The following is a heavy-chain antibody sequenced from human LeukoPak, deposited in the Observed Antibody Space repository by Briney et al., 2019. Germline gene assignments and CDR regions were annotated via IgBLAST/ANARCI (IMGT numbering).Heavy chain of an antibody. D-gene: IGHD6-6*01. V-gene: IGHV3-33*01. CDR2: IWYDGSNK. CDR1: GFTFSSYG. CDR3: ARGPGQLGGFDY. Sequence: GGSLRLSCAASGFTFSSYGMHWVRQAPGKGLEWLAVIWYDGSNKYYADSVKGRFTISRDNSKNTLYLQMNSLRAEDTAVYYCARGPGQLGGFDYWGQGTLVTVSS. J-gene: IGHJ4*02.